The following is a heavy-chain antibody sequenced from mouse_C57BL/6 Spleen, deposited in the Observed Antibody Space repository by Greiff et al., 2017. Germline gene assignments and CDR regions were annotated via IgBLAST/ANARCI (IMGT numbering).Heavy chain of an antibody. CDR1: GYSITSGYY. CDR2: ISYDGSN. Sequence: ESGPGLVKPSQSLSLTCSVTGYSITSGYYWNWIRQFPGNKLEWMGYISYDGSNNYNPSLKNRISITRDPSKNQFFLKLNSVTTEDTATYYGARVNYDYDYYSAMDYWGQGTSVTVSS. D-gene: IGHD2-4*01. J-gene: IGHJ4*01. CDR3: ARVNYDYDYYSAMDY. V-gene: IGHV3-6*01.